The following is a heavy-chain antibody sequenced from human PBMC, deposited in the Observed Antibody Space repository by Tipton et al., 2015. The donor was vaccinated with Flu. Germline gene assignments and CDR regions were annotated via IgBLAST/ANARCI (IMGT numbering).Heavy chain of an antibody. J-gene: IGHJ3*02. CDR3: ARGGGRIVVVTTHAFDI. D-gene: IGHD3-22*01. CDR2: INHSGST. CDR1: GGSFSGYY. Sequence: TLSLTCAVYGGSFSGYYWSWIRQPPGKGLEWIGEINHSGSTNYNPSLKSRVTISVDTSKNQFSLKLRTVTAADTAVYYCARGGGRIVVVTTHAFDIWGQGTMVTVSS. V-gene: IGHV4-34*01.